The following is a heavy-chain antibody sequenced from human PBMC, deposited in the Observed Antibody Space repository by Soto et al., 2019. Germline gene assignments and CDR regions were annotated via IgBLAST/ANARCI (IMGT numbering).Heavy chain of an antibody. Sequence: PSETLSLTCTVSGGSISSSSYYWGWIRQPPGKGLEWIGSIYYSGSTYYNPSLKSRVTISVDTSKNQFSLKLSSVTAADTAVYYCAGQMVRATYGMDVWGQGTTVTVSS. J-gene: IGHJ6*02. CDR1: GGSISSSSYY. V-gene: IGHV4-39*01. D-gene: IGHD3-10*01. CDR2: IYYSGST. CDR3: AGQMVRATYGMDV.